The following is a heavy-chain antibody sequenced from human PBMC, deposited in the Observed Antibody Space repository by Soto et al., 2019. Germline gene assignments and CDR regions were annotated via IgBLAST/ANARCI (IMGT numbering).Heavy chain of an antibody. CDR3: ARDLYYDSSGYYPWYYYGMDV. J-gene: IGHJ6*02. D-gene: IGHD3-22*01. CDR2: IWYDGSNK. Sequence: QVQLVESGGGVVQPGRSLRLSCAASGFTFSSYGMHWVRQAPGKGLEWVAVIWYDGSNKYYADSVKGRFTISRDNSKNTLERQRSSRRAEGTAVYYCARDLYYDSSGYYPWYYYGMDVWGQGTTVTVSS. CDR1: GFTFSSYG. V-gene: IGHV3-33*01.